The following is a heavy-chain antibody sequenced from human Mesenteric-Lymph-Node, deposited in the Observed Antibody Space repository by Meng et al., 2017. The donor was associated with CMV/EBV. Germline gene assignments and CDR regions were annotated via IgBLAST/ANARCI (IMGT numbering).Heavy chain of an antibody. Sequence: GGSLRLSCAASGFTFSDYAMSWVRQAPGKGLQWVSGISVSGGRKSTYYTDSVKGRFTISRDNAKDTVYLQMNSLRAEDTAVYYCARDSGLLVNWLDPWGQGTLVTVSS. D-gene: IGHD3/OR15-3a*01. CDR3: ARDSGLLVNWLDP. V-gene: IGHV3-23*01. J-gene: IGHJ5*02. CDR2: ISVSGGRKST. CDR1: GFTFSDYA.